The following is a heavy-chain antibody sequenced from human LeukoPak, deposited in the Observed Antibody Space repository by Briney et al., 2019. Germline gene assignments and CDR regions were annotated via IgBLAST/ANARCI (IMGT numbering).Heavy chain of an antibody. CDR2: ISGSGGST. D-gene: IGHD3-22*01. V-gene: IGHV3-23*01. Sequence: GGSLRLSCAASGFTFSSYAMSWVRQAPGKGLEWVASISGSGGSTYYADSVKGRFAISRDTSKNTLYLQMSSLRAEETAVYYCAGDSYDSSGYHAFDIWGQGTMVTVSS. J-gene: IGHJ3*02. CDR1: GFTFSSYA. CDR3: AGDSYDSSGYHAFDI.